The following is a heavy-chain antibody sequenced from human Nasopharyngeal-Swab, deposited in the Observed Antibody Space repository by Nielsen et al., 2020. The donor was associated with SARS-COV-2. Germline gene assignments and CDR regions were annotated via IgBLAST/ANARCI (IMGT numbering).Heavy chain of an antibody. Sequence: GESLTISCAASGFTFFSGHWMSWVRHSAGTGQEWVANIKQAGSEKYYVDSVKGRFPISRDNARNSLYLQINSLRAEDTAMYYCARQSVSMTTYIDHWGQGNLVTDSS. CDR2: IKQAGSEK. D-gene: IGHD4-11*01. CDR3: ARQSVSMTTYIDH. CDR1: GFTFFSGHW. J-gene: IGHJ4*02. V-gene: IGHV3-7*03.